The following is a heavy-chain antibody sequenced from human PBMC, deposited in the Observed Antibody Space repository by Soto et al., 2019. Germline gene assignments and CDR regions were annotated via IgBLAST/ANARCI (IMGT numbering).Heavy chain of an antibody. V-gene: IGHV3-30-3*01. J-gene: IGHJ6*02. CDR2: ISYDGSNK. Sequence: GGSLRLSCAASGFTFSSYAMHWVRQAPGKGLEWVAVISYDGSNKYYADSVKGRFTISRDNSKNTLYLQMNSLRAEDTAVYYCAREAGYYGMDVWGQGTTVTVSS. D-gene: IGHD6-19*01. CDR1: GFTFSSYA. CDR3: AREAGYYGMDV.